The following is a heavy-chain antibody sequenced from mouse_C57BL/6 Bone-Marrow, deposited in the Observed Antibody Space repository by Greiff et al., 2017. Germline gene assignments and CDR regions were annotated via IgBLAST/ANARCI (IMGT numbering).Heavy chain of an antibody. Sequence: VMLVESGGGLVKPGGSLKLSCAASGFTFSDYGMHWVRQAPEKGLEWVAYISSGSSTIYYADTVKGRFTISRDNAKNTLFLQMTSLRSEDTAMYYCASPIYYYGSGYYWYFDVWGTGTTGTVSS. J-gene: IGHJ1*03. CDR3: ASPIYYYGSGYYWYFDV. V-gene: IGHV5-17*01. CDR1: GFTFSDYG. D-gene: IGHD1-1*01. CDR2: ISSGSSTI.